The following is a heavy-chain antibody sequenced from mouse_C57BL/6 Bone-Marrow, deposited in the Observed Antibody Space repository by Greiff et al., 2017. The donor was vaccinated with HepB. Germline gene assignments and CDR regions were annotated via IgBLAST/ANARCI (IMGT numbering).Heavy chain of an antibody. CDR1: EYEFPSHD. CDR3: AGFYYGSSLPAWFAY. J-gene: IGHJ3*01. Sequence: EVQLVESGGGLVQPGESLKLSCESNEYEFPSHDMYWVRKTPEKRLELVAAINSDGGSTYYPDTMERRFIISRDNTKKTLYLQMSSLRSEDTALYYCAGFYYGSSLPAWFAYWGQGTLVTVSA. CDR2: INSDGGST. D-gene: IGHD1-1*01. V-gene: IGHV5-2*01.